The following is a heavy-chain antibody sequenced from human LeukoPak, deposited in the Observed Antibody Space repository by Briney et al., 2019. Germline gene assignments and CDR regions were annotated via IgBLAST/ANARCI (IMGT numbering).Heavy chain of an antibody. Sequence: GGSLRLSCAASGFTFSDYSMNWVRQAPGKGLEWVSSISSRSTSIYYADSVKGRFTVSRDSAKKLVYLQMNSLRAEDTAVYYCARDDRVGALLWGQGTLVTVSS. CDR1: GFTFSDYS. D-gene: IGHD1-26*01. J-gene: IGHJ4*02. V-gene: IGHV3-21*01. CDR3: ARDDRVGALL. CDR2: ISSRSTSI.